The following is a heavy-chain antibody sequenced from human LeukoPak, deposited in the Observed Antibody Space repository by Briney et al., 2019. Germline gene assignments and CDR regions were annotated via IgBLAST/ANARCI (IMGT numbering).Heavy chain of an antibody. D-gene: IGHD5-18*01. CDR3: AKDLEYSYGYFDY. V-gene: IGHV3-23*01. CDR2: ISGSSGSK. J-gene: IGHJ4*02. CDR1: GFTFSSYA. Sequence: GGSLRLSCTASGFTFSSYAMSWVRQAPGKGLEWVSHISGSSGSKYYADSVKGRFTISRDNSKNTLYLQMNSLRAEDTAVYYCAKDLEYSYGYFDYWGQGTLVTVSS.